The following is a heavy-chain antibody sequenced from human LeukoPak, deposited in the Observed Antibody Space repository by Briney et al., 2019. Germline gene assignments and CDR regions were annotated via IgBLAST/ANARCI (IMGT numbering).Heavy chain of an antibody. CDR1: GGSISSSSYY. J-gene: IGHJ5*02. Sequence: PSETLSLTCTVSGGSISSSSYYWGWIRQPPGKGLEWIGYIYYSGSTNYNPSLKSRVTISVDTSKNQFSLKLSSVTAADTAVYYCARAQPLGWGWPGWFDPWGQGTLVTVSS. D-gene: IGHD3-16*01. CDR3: ARAQPLGWGWPGWFDP. CDR2: IYYSGST. V-gene: IGHV4-61*05.